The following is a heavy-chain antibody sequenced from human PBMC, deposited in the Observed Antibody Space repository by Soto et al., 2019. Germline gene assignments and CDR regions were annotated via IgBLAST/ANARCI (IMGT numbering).Heavy chain of an antibody. D-gene: IGHD3-10*01. CDR1: EFPFDKYY. J-gene: IGHJ5*02. CDR3: AKVLEIYGSGP. Sequence: GGSLRLSCAAPEFPFDKYYMTWVRQAPGKGPEWVANIKPDGSEQYYVDSVKGRFTISRDNANNSLYLQMNSLRAEYTAVYYCAKVLEIYGSGPWGQGTLVTVSS. V-gene: IGHV3-7*03. CDR2: IKPDGSEQ.